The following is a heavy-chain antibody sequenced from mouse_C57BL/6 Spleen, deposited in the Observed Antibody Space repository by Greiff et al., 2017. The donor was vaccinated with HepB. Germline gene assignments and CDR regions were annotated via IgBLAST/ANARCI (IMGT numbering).Heavy chain of an antibody. D-gene: IGHD1-1*01. Sequence: EVHLVESGGGLVKPGGSLKLSCAASGFTFSSYAMSWVRQTPEKRLEWVATISDGGSYTYYPDNVKGRFTISRDNAKNNLYLQMSHLKSEDTAMYYCARADYGSSYVDYWGQGTTLTVSS. CDR2: ISDGGSYT. J-gene: IGHJ2*01. CDR1: GFTFSSYA. CDR3: ARADYGSSYVDY. V-gene: IGHV5-4*01.